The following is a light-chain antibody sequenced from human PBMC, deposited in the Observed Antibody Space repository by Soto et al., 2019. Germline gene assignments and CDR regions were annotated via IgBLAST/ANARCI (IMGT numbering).Light chain of an antibody. CDR1: QSISSW. Sequence: GDKVTITCRARQSISSWLAWYQQKPGKAPKLLIYKASSLESGVPSRFSGSRSGPDFTLTISSLQPEDFATYYCQQSYSSPPTFGQGTKVDI. J-gene: IGKJ1*01. CDR3: QQSYSSPPT. V-gene: IGKV1-5*03. CDR2: KAS.